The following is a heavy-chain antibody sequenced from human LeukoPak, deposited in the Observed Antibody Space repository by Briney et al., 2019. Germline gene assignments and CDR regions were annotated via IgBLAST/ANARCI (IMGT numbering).Heavy chain of an antibody. Sequence: PGGSLRLSCAASGFTFSSYAMHWVRQAPGKGLEWVAVISYDGSNKYYADSVKGRFTISRDNSKNTLYLQMNSLRAEDTAVYYCARGNARYSGSYTQHFQHWGQGTLVTVSS. CDR2: ISYDGSNK. J-gene: IGHJ1*01. CDR1: GFTFSSYA. CDR3: ARGNARYSGSYTQHFQH. V-gene: IGHV3-30-3*01. D-gene: IGHD1-26*01.